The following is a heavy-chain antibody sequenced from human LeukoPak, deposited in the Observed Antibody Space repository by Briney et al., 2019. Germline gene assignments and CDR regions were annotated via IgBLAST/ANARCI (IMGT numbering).Heavy chain of an antibody. CDR3: AKWGDYDVLTGYYVSDF. CDR1: GFIFSNYA. V-gene: IGHV3-23*01. D-gene: IGHD3-9*01. CDR2: ISGRSDNT. J-gene: IGHJ4*02. Sequence: GGSLRLSCAASGFIFSNYAMYWVRQAPGKGLEWVSAISGRSDNTYYADSVKGRFTLSRDSSKNTLYLQMNSLRADDTAVHYCAKWGDYDVLTGYYVSDFWGQGTLVTVSS.